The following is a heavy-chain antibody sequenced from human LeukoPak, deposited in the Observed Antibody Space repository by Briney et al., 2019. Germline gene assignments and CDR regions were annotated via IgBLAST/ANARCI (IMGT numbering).Heavy chain of an antibody. CDR2: IYYSGST. V-gene: IGHV4-39*07. Sequence: SETLSLTCTVSGGSISSSSYYWGWIRQPPGKGLEWIGSIYYSGSTYYNPSLKSRVTISVDTSKNQFSLKLSPVTAADTAVYYCARVGVDYSGNIIKYFFDYWGQGTLVTVSS. J-gene: IGHJ4*02. CDR1: GGSISSSSYY. D-gene: IGHD4-23*01. CDR3: ARVGVDYSGNIIKYFFDY.